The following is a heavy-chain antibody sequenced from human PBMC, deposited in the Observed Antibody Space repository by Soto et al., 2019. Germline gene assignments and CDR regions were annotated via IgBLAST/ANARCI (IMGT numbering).Heavy chain of an antibody. V-gene: IGHV1-8*02. CDR2: MNPNSGNT. CDR3: ARVVEDGYIKYYYYAMDV. D-gene: IGHD5-12*01. CDR1: GYAFSTYG. Sequence: ASVKVSCKASGYAFSTYGVNWVRHATGQGLEWMGWMNPNSGNTGYAQKFQGRVTMTRNTSISTAYMELSSLRSEDTAVYYCARVVEDGYIKYYYYAMDVWGQGTTVTVSS. J-gene: IGHJ6*02.